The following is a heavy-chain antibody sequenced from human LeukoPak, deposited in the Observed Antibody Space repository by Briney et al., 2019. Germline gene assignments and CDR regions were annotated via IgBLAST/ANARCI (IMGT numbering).Heavy chain of an antibody. V-gene: IGHV3-74*01. CDR3: VSFYEAY. Sequence: GGSLRLSCAASGNYWIHWVRQAPGKGLVWVSHINSDGSWTSYADSVKGRFTISKDNAKNTVYLQMNNLRAEDAAVYYCVSFYEAYWGRGTLVTVSS. J-gene: IGHJ4*02. D-gene: IGHD2/OR15-2a*01. CDR2: INSDGSWT. CDR1: GNYW.